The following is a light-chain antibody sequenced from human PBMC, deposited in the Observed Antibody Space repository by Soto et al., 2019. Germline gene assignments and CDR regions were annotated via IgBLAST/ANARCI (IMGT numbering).Light chain of an antibody. V-gene: IGKV3-15*01. CDR3: QQYNNWRT. CDR2: DAS. Sequence: EIVMTQSPDTLSVSPGERATLSCRASQSVSSNLAWYQQKPGQAPRLLIYDASTRATDTPARFSGSGSGTEFTLTISSLQSEDFAVYYCQQYNNWRTFGQGTKVEI. J-gene: IGKJ1*01. CDR1: QSVSSN.